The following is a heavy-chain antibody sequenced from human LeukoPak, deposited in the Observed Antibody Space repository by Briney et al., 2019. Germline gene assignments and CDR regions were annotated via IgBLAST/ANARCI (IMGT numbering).Heavy chain of an antibody. CDR1: GYTFINHG. D-gene: IGHD3-3*01. CDR2: VSAYNGRT. Sequence: ASVKVSSKASGYTFINHGISWVRQAPGQGLEWMGWVSAYNGRTEYAQKFQDRVTMTTDTSTTTGYMELRSLSSDDTAVDFCGRWSPDPNDSWGQGTLVTVSS. J-gene: IGHJ4*02. V-gene: IGHV1-18*01. CDR3: GRWSPDPNDS.